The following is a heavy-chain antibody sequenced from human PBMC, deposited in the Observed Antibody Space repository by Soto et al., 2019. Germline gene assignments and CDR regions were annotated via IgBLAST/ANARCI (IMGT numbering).Heavy chain of an antibody. CDR3: AKSVRGIYGDYD. CDR1: GFTFSNYW. V-gene: IGHV3-74*02. CDR2: INSDGTTT. D-gene: IGHD4-17*01. J-gene: IGHJ4*02. Sequence: EVQLVESGGGLVQPGGSLRLSCAASGFTFSNYWIHWVRQAPGKGLVWVSRINSDGTTTNYADSVKGRFTISRDNDRSTVFLQMNSLRAEDTAIYYCAKSVRGIYGDYDWGQGTLVTVSS.